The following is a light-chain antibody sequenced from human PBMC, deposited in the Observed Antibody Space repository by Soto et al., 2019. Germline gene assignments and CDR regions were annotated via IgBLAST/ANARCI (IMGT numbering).Light chain of an antibody. J-gene: IGKJ1*01. V-gene: IGKV3-20*01. CDR1: QSVSSSY. CDR2: GAS. Sequence: EIVLTQSTGTLSLSPGERSTLSCRASQSVSSSYLAWYQQKPGQAPRLLIYGASSRATGIPDRFSGSGSGSDFTLTISRLEPEDSAVYYCQQYGSSPRTFGQGTKV. CDR3: QQYGSSPRT.